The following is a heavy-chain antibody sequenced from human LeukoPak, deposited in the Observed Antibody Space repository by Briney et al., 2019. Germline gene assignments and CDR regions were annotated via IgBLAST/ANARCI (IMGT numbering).Heavy chain of an antibody. CDR3: ATGLGDFWNFDY. Sequence: GASVKLSCKVSGYTFTDYYMQCVPEAPGKGLEGMGLVDPEDGETIYAEKFQGRVTITADTSTDTAYMELSSLRSEDTAVYYCATGLGDFWNFDYWGRGTLVTVSS. D-gene: IGHD4-17*01. J-gene: IGHJ4*02. V-gene: IGHV1-69-2*01. CDR2: VDPEDGET. CDR1: GYTFTDYY.